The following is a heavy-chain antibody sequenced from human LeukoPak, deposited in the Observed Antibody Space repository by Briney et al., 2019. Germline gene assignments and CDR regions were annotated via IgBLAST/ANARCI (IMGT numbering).Heavy chain of an antibody. J-gene: IGHJ4*02. CDR2: IRYDGSNK. Sequence: GGSLRLSCAASGFTFSSYGMHWVRQAPGKGLEWVAFIRYDGSNKYYADSVKGRFTISRDNSKNTLYLQMNSLRAEDTAVYYCAKAGGYVLGDFDYWGQGTLVTVSS. D-gene: IGHD5-12*01. CDR1: GFTFSSYG. CDR3: AKAGGYVLGDFDY. V-gene: IGHV3-30*02.